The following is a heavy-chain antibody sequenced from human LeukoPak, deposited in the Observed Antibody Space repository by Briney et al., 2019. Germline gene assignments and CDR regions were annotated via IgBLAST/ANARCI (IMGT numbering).Heavy chain of an antibody. CDR2: ITNNAGKT. D-gene: IGHD2-15*01. CDR3: AKDHPSDGWPTFEY. CDR1: GFSVSSRA. Sequence: SGGSLRLSCAASGFSVSSRAMGWVRQAPGKGLEWLSSITNNAGKTYYAASVKGRFTISRDEYQNTVFLAMSSLRVEDTAVYCCAKDHPSDGWPTFEYWGQGILVTVSS. V-gene: IGHV3-23*01. J-gene: IGHJ4*02.